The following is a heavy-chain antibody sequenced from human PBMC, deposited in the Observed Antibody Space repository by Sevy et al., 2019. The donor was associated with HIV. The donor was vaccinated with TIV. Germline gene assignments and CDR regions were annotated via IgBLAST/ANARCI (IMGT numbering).Heavy chain of an antibody. D-gene: IGHD3-3*01. CDR3: ARDRQGYYDFWSGPRGMDV. Sequence: ASVKVSCAASGFTVSSNYMSWVRQAPGKGLEWVSVIYSGGSTYYADSVKGRFTISRDNSKNTLYLQMNSLRAEDTAVYYCARDRQGYYDFWSGPRGMDVWGQGTTVTVSS. J-gene: IGHJ6*02. CDR1: GFTVSSNY. CDR2: IYSGGST. V-gene: IGHV3-53*01.